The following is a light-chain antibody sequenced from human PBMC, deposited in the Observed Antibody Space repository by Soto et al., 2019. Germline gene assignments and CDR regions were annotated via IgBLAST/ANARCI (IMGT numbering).Light chain of an antibody. Sequence: QSALTQPASGSGSPGQSITISCTGTSSDVGGYNYVSWYQQHPGKAPKLMIYEVSNRPSGVSNRFSGSKSGNTASLTISGLQAEDEADYYCSSYTSNSTPYVFGTGTKVTVL. CDR2: EVS. CDR1: SSDVGGYNY. J-gene: IGLJ1*01. V-gene: IGLV2-14*01. CDR3: SSYTSNSTPYV.